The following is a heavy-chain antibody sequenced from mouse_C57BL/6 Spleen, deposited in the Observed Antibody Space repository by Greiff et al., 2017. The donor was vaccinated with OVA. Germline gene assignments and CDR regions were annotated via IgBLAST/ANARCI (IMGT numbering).Heavy chain of an antibody. CDR3: ARSYSNYVYYFDY. CDR2: IYPGDGDT. D-gene: IGHD2-5*01. CDR1: GYAFSSYW. J-gene: IGHJ2*01. Sequence: QVQLQQSGAELVKPGASVKISCKASGYAFSSYWMNWVKQRPGKGLEWIGQIYPGDGDTNYNGKFKGKATLTADKSSSTAYMQLSSLTSEDSAVYFCARSYSNYVYYFDYWGQGTTLTVSS. V-gene: IGHV1-80*01.